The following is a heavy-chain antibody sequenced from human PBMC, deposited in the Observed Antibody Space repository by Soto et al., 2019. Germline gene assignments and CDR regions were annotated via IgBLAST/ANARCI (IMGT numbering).Heavy chain of an antibody. CDR2: IIPIFGTA. CDR1: GGTFSSYA. Sequence: QVQLVQSGAEVKQPGSSVKVSCKASGGTFSSYAISWVRQAPGQGLEWMGGIIPIFGTANYAQKFQGRVTISADESTSTAYMELSSLRSEDTAVYDCATPTNIQLWDGMDVWGQGTTVTVSS. V-gene: IGHV1-69*12. CDR3: ATPTNIQLWDGMDV. J-gene: IGHJ6*02. D-gene: IGHD5-18*01.